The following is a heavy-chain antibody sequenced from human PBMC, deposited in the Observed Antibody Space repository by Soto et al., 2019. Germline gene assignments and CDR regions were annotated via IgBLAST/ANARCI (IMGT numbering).Heavy chain of an antibody. CDR2: INPNSGGT. J-gene: IGHJ5*02. D-gene: IGHD3-10*01. CDR3: ARGVGSGSYYNQYNWFDP. V-gene: IGHV1-2*04. CDR1: GYTFTGYY. Sequence: ASVKVSCKASGYTFTGYYMHWVRQAPGQGLEWMGWINPNSGGTNYAQKFQGWVTMTRDTSISTAYMELSRLRSDATAVYYCARGVGSGSYYNQYNWFDPWGQGTLVTVSS.